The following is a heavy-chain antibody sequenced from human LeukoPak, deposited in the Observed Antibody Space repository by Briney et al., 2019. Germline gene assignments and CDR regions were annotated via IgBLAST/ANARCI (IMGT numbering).Heavy chain of an antibody. J-gene: IGHJ4*02. D-gene: IGHD3-10*01. CDR2: IYTSGST. CDR1: GGSTSTYY. V-gene: IGHV4-4*07. CDR3: ASRWYYYTSGAGFDY. Sequence: SETLSLTCTVSGGSTSTYYWSWIRQPAGRGLEWIGRIYTSGSTDYNPSLKSRVTMSVDTSKNQFSLNLSSVTAADTAVYYCASRWYYYTSGAGFDYGGQGTLVTVSS.